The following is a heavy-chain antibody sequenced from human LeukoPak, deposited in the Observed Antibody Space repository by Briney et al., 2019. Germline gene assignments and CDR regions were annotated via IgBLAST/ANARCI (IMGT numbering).Heavy chain of an antibody. CDR1: GFTFSLFA. CDR3: AKDGYNYDSSGHFDY. D-gene: IGHD3-22*01. Sequence: HTGGSLRLSCAASGFTFSLFAMHWVRQAPGKGLEWVSAISGSGGATYHADADSVKGRFTIPRDNSKNALYLEINNLRAEDTAVYYCAKDGYNYDSSGHFDYWRQGTLVTVSS. V-gene: IGHV3-23*01. CDR2: ISGSGGAT. J-gene: IGHJ4*02.